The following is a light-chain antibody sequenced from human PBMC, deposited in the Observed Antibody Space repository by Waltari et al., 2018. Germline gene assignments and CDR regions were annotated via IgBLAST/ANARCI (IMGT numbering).Light chain of an antibody. Sequence: QSALTQPASVSGSPGQSITISCTGSSSDVGGDDSVSWYEDHPGQAPKVIIYDVNKRPSGVSGRFSGSNSGNTASLTISGLQAVDEATFYCSSQSTKNGVIFGGGTKVTVL. V-gene: IGLV2-14*03. J-gene: IGLJ2*01. CDR2: DVN. CDR1: SSDVGGDDS. CDR3: SSQSTKNGVI.